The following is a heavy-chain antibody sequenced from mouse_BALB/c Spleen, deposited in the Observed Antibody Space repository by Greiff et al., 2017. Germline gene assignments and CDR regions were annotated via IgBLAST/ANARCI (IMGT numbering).Heavy chain of an antibody. CDR1: GFTFSSFG. J-gene: IGHJ3*01. CDR3: AREDRYDGAY. V-gene: IGHV5-17*02. CDR2: ISSGSSTI. Sequence: DVKLVESGGGLVQPGGSRKLSCAASGFTFSSFGMHWVRQAPEKGLEWVAYISSGSSTIYYADTVKGRFTISRDNPKNTLFLQMTSLRSEDTAMYYCAREDRYDGAYWGQGTLVTVSA. D-gene: IGHD2-14*01.